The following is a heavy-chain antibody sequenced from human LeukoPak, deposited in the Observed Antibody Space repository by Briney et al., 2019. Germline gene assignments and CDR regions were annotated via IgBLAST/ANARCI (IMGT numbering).Heavy chain of an antibody. D-gene: IGHD3-10*01. J-gene: IGHJ4*02. V-gene: IGHV1-18*01. Sequence: ASVKVSCKASGYTFTTYGISWVRPAPGQGLEWMGWISSYNGNTNYAQKLQGRVTMTTDTSTSTAYMELRSLRSDDTAVYYCARDRDYYGSGSYYKYWGQGTLVTVSS. CDR1: GYTFTTYG. CDR2: ISSYNGNT. CDR3: ARDRDYYGSGSYYKY.